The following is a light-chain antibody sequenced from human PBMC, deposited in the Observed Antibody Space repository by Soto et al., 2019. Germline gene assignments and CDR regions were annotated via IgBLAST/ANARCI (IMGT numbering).Light chain of an antibody. CDR3: QQLESYPST. CDR1: QGISNF. CDR2: AAS. Sequence: IQLAQAPWCLSASVGNGVTITCRASQGISNFLASYQQKPGKAPKLLIYAASTLQSGVPSRFSGSGSGTAFTLTISSLQPEDFATYYCQQLESYPSTFGGGTKVDIK. J-gene: IGKJ4*01. V-gene: IGKV1-9*01.